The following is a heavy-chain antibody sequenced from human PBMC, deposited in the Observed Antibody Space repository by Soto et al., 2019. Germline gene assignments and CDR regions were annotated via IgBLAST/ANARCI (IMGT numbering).Heavy chain of an antibody. J-gene: IGHJ4*02. D-gene: IGHD5-12*01. V-gene: IGHV4-59*01. CDR2: IYYSGST. CDR1: GGSISSYY. Sequence: QVQLQESGPGLVKPSETLSLTCTVSGGSISSYYWSWIRQPPGKGLEWIGYIYYSGSTNYNPSLTSRVTISVDTSKNQFSLKLSSVTAADTAVYYCARGYSGYGPLFGYWGQGTLVTVSS. CDR3: ARGYSGYGPLFGY.